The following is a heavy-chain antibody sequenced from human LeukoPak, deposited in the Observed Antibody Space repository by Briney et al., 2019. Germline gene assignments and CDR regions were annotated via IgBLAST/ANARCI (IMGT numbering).Heavy chain of an antibody. Sequence: GGSLRLSCAASGLIFSSYAMSWVRQAPGKGLEWVSGISGSGGSTFYADSVQGRFTISRDNSKKTLYLQVNSLRGEDTAVYYCAKGRTYHDILTGYDYWGQGTLVTVSS. V-gene: IGHV3-23*01. J-gene: IGHJ4*02. CDR1: GLIFSSYA. CDR2: ISGSGGST. CDR3: AKGRTYHDILTGYDY. D-gene: IGHD3-9*01.